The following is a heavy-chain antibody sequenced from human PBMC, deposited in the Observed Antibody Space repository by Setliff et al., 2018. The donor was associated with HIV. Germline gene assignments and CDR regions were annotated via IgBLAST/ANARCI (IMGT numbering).Heavy chain of an antibody. CDR1: GYSISSNDW. CDR2: IYYSGSI. V-gene: IGHV4-28*05. Sequence: SETLSLTCVVSGYSISSNDWWGWIRQSPGKGLEWIGYIYYSGSIYYNPSLKSRVTMSVDTSKNQFSLKLSSVTAADTAVYYCARRSGWPLDYWGQGTLVTVSS. J-gene: IGHJ4*02. D-gene: IGHD6-19*01. CDR3: ARRSGWPLDY.